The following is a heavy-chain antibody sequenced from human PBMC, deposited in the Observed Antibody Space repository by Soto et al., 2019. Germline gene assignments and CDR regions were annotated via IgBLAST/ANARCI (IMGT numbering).Heavy chain of an antibody. J-gene: IGHJ4*02. D-gene: IGHD2-15*01. CDR1: GGSISSSNW. Sequence: SETLSLTCAVSGGSISSSNWWSWVRQPPGKGLEWIGEIYHSGSTNYNPSLKSRVTISVDKSKNQFSLKLSSVTAADTAVYYCARAVAIYCSGGSCYSRRLDYWGQGTLVTVS. V-gene: IGHV4-4*02. CDR3: ARAVAIYCSGGSCYSRRLDY. CDR2: IYHSGST.